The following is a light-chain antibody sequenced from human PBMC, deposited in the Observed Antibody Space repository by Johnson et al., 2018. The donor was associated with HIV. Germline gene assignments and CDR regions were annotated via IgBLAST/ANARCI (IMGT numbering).Light chain of an antibody. CDR2: ENN. J-gene: IGLJ1*01. CDR1: SSNIGNNY. V-gene: IGLV1-51*02. Sequence: QSLLTQPPSVSAAPGQKVTISCSGSSSNIGNNYVSWYQQLPGTAPKLLIYENNKRPSGIPDRFSGSKSGTSATLGITGLQTGDEADYYCGTWDSSLSAYVFATATKVTVL. CDR3: GTWDSSLSAYV.